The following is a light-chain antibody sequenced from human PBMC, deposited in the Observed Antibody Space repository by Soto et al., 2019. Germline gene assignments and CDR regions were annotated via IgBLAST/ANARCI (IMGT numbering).Light chain of an antibody. CDR3: AACDDSLNGRV. V-gene: IGLV1-44*01. Sequence: QSVLTQPPSASGTPGQRVTISCSGSSSNIGSNTVNWYQQLPGTAHKLLIYSNNQRPSGVPDRFSGSKSGTSASLAISGLQSEDEADYYCAACDDSLNGRVFGGGTKLTVL. CDR2: SNN. J-gene: IGLJ3*02. CDR1: SSNIGSNT.